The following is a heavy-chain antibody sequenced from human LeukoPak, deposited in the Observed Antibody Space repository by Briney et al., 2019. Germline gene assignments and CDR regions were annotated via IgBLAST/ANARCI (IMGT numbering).Heavy chain of an antibody. CDR1: GGTFSSYA. CDR3: AREAVTPGFGELFLDY. V-gene: IGHV1-2*02. D-gene: IGHD3-10*01. CDR2: INPNSGGT. J-gene: IGHJ4*02. Sequence: ASVKVSCKASGGTFSSYAISWVRQAPGQGLEWMGWINPNSGGTNYAQKFQGRVTMTRDTSISTAYMELSRLRSDDTAVYYCAREAVTPGFGELFLDYWGQGTLVTVSS.